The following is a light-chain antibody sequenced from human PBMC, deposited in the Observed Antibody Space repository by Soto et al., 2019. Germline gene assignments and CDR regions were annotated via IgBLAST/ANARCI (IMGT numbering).Light chain of an antibody. J-gene: IGKJ5*01. CDR1: QSLLHRNGYNY. V-gene: IGKV2-28*01. CDR3: MQDLQTPIT. Sequence: DIVMTQSPLSLPVTPGEPASISCRSSQSLLHRNGYNYLDWYLQKPGQSPQPLIYLGSSRASGVPDRFSGSESGTDFTLNISRVEAEDVGIYYCMQDLQTPITFGQGTRLEIK. CDR2: LGS.